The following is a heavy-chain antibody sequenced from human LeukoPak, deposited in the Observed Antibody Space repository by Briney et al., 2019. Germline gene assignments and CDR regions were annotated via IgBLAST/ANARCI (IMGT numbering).Heavy chain of an antibody. J-gene: IGHJ4*02. D-gene: IGHD6-19*01. V-gene: IGHV3-23*01. CDR1: GFAFSFYA. CDR3: AKESSSAWSNFDC. Sequence: GGSLRLSCEASGFAFSFYAMSWLRQPPGKGLEWVSTINANSGTTSYAASVRGRFTISRDNSKNTLYLQLNTLRAEDTAVYYCAKESSSAWSNFDCWGQGTLVTVSS. CDR2: INANSGTT.